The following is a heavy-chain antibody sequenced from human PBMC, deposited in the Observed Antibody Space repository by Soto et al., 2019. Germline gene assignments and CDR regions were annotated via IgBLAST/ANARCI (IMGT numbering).Heavy chain of an antibody. Sequence: SETLSLTCSVSGGSISRGGFYWGWIGQEPGRGLEWFGYIYYSGNTYYNPSLKSRVTISVDTSKNQFSLKLSAVTAADTAVYYCARGRVGATTDYFDYWGQGTLVTVSS. D-gene: IGHD1-26*01. J-gene: IGHJ4*01. CDR2: IYYSGNT. CDR3: ARGRVGATTDYFDY. V-gene: IGHV4-31*03. CDR1: GGSISRGGFY.